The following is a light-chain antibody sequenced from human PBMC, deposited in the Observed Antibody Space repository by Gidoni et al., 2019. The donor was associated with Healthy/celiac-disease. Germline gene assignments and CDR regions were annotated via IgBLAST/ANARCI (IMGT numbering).Light chain of an antibody. CDR3: MQALQTPWT. J-gene: IGKJ1*01. CDR1: QSLLHSNGYNY. V-gene: IGKV2-28*01. Sequence: DIVMTQSPLPLPVTPGEPASISCRSSQSLLHSNGYNYLDWYLQKPGQSPQLLIYLGSNRASGVPDRFSGSGSGTDFTLKISRVEAEDVGVYYCMQALQTPWTCGQGTKVEIK. CDR2: LGS.